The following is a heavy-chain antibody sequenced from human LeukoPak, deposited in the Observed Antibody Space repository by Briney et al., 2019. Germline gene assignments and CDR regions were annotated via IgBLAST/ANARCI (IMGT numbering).Heavy chain of an antibody. Sequence: ASVKVSCKASGYTFTGYYMHWVRQAPGQGLEWMGWINPNSGGTNYAQKFQGRVTMTRDTSISTAYMELSRLRSDDTAVYYCARLGYCSGGSCYGLFYYYYMDVWGKGTTVTVSS. J-gene: IGHJ6*03. CDR2: INPNSGGT. V-gene: IGHV1-2*02. CDR3: ARLGYCSGGSCYGLFYYYYMDV. D-gene: IGHD2-15*01. CDR1: GYTFTGYY.